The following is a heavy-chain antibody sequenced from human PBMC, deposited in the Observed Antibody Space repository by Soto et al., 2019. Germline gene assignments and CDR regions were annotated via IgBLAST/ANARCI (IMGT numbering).Heavy chain of an antibody. V-gene: IGHV1-18*01. Sequence: AASVKVSCKASGYTFTSYGISWVRQAPGQGLERMGWISAYNGNTNYAQKLQGRVTMTTDTSTSTAYMELRSLRSDDTAVYYCARGMVRGVIIYYYGMDVWGQGTTVTVSS. J-gene: IGHJ6*02. CDR3: ARGMVRGVIIYYYGMDV. D-gene: IGHD3-10*01. CDR1: GYTFTSYG. CDR2: ISAYNGNT.